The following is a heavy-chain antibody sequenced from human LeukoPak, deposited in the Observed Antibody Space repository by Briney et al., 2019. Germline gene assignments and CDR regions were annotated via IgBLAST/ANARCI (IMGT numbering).Heavy chain of an antibody. CDR1: GYTFTGYY. D-gene: IGHD5-12*01. Sequence: ASVKVSCKASGYTFTGYYMHWVRQAPGQGLEWMGWINPNSGGTNYAQKFQGRVTMTRDTFISTAYMELSRLRSDDTAVYYCARDFNIVATVDYWGQRTLVTVSS. CDR3: ARDFNIVATVDY. J-gene: IGHJ4*02. V-gene: IGHV1-2*02. CDR2: INPNSGGT.